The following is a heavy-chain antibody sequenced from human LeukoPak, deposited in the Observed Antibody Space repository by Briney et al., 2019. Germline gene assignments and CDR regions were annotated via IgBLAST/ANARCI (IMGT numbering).Heavy chain of an antibody. CDR2: IDPSDSYT. D-gene: IGHD2-2*01. Sequence: GESLKISCKASGYNFTNYWIGWVRQMPGKGLEWMGRIDPSDSYTNYSPSFQGHVTISADKSISTAYLQWSSLKASDTAMYYCATQNAYCGSTSCYDDYWGQGTLVTVSS. J-gene: IGHJ4*02. V-gene: IGHV5-10-1*01. CDR3: ATQNAYCGSTSCYDDY. CDR1: GYNFTNYW.